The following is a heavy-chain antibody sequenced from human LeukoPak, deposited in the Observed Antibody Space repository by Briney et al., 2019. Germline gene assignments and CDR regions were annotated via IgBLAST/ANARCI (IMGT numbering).Heavy chain of an antibody. CDR2: INHSGST. CDR1: GGSFSGYY. CDR3: ARGPRGYYGSGSYYLNYYYYGMDV. J-gene: IGHJ6*02. D-gene: IGHD3-10*01. Sequence: PSETLSLTCAVYGGSFSGYYWSWIRQPPGKGLEWIGEINHSGSTNYNPSLKSRVTISADTSKNQFSLKLSSVTAADTAVYYCARGPRGYYGSGSYYLNYYYYGMDVWGQGTTVTVSS. V-gene: IGHV4-34*01.